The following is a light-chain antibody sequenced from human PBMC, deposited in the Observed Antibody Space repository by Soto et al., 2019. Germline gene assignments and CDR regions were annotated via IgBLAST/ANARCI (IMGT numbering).Light chain of an antibody. Sequence: DIQITQSPSSLSASVGDRVTITCLSSLNIGDSLSWFQQKAGKPPTQLIYGASALQSGVPVRFSGSASGTDFTLTIRNMQREDFATYYCLQTYNLPRTFGQGTKVDIK. CDR1: LNIGDS. CDR3: LQTYNLPRT. J-gene: IGKJ1*01. CDR2: GAS. V-gene: IGKV1-39*01.